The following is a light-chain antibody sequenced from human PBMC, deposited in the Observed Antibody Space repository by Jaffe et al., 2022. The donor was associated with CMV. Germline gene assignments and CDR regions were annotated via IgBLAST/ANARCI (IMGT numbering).Light chain of an antibody. V-gene: IGKV1-5*03. CDR2: KAS. CDR1: QSISNW. J-gene: IGKJ1*01. CDR3: QHYNSYPWT. Sequence: DIYVTQSPSSLSASVGDRVTITCRASQSISNWLAWYQQKPGKAPKLLVYKASSLESGVPSRFSGSGSGTEFTLTISSLQPDDFATYYCQHYNSYPWTFGQGTKVEVK.